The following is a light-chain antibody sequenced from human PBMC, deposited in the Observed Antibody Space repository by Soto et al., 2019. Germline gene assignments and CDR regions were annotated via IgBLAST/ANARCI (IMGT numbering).Light chain of an antibody. Sequence: EIVLTQSPGTLSLSPGERATLSCRASQSIASSYLAWYQQRPGQPPRLLLYRTFNRATGIPDRFSGGGSGTDFTLTISSLQAEDVAVYYCQHFSDSPHTFGQGTKLEIK. J-gene: IGKJ2*01. CDR3: QHFSDSPHT. CDR2: RTF. V-gene: IGKV3-20*01. CDR1: QSIASSY.